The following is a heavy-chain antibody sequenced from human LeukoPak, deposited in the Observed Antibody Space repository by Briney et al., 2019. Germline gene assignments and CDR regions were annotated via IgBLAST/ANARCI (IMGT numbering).Heavy chain of an antibody. CDR3: TRSATY. V-gene: IGHV3-7*03. J-gene: IGHJ4*02. CDR1: GFTFSNSW. Sequence: GGSLRLSCAGSGFTFSNSWMSWVRQVPGKGLEWVANINQDGSETYYVDSVKGRFTISRDNAKNLLYLQMNSLRVEDTAVYYCTRSATYWGQGSLVTVSS. CDR2: INQDGSET. D-gene: IGHD5-24*01.